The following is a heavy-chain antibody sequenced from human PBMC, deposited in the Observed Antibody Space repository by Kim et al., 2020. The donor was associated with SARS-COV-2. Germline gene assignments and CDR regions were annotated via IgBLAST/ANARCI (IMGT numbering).Heavy chain of an antibody. Sequence: RYNADSVSGRLTTSRDNDKNSLFQQMNSLRAEDTAVYYCARGPNYSPFDYWGQGTLVTVSS. D-gene: IGHD4-4*01. J-gene: IGHJ4*02. V-gene: IGHV3-11*04. CDR3: ARGPNYSPFDY. CDR2: R.